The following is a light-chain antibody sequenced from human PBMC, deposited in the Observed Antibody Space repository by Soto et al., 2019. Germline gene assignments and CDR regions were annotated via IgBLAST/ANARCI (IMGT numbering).Light chain of an antibody. CDR2: GAS. CDR1: QGIGNA. Sequence: AIQMTQSPSSLSASAGDRVTISCRASQGIGNALGWYQQKPGKPPKVLIYGASNLQSGVPPRFSGSGSGTDFPLAISRLYAEDSATYYCLQDIYYPWTFGPGTKVEIK. CDR3: LQDIYYPWT. J-gene: IGKJ1*01. V-gene: IGKV1-6*01.